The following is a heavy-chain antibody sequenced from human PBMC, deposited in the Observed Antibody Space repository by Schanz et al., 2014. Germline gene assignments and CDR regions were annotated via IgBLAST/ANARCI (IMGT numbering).Heavy chain of an antibody. CDR3: AKDRSWDYDSSGYFDY. J-gene: IGHJ4*02. D-gene: IGHD3-22*01. CDR1: GFTFSSYS. V-gene: IGHV3-23*04. Sequence: EVQLVESGGGLVQPGGSLRLSCTASGFTFSSYSMNWVRQAPGKGLEWVSAISASGGTTYYADSVKGRFTISRDNSKNTLYLQMNSLRAEDTAVYYCAKDRSWDYDSSGYFDYWGQGTLVTVSS. CDR2: ISASGGTT.